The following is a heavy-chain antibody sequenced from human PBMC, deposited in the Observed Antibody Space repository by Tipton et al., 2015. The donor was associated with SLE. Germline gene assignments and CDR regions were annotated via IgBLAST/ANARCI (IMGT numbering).Heavy chain of an antibody. Sequence: LRLSCTVSGGSISSYYWSWIRQPPGKGLEWIGYIYYSGSTNYNPSLKSRVTILVDTSKNQFSLKLKSVTAADTAVYYCARHQPRMVQGDWFDPWGQGTLVTVSS. V-gene: IGHV4-59*08. J-gene: IGHJ5*02. CDR1: GGSISSYY. CDR2: IYYSGST. CDR3: ARHQPRMVQGDWFDP. D-gene: IGHD3-10*01.